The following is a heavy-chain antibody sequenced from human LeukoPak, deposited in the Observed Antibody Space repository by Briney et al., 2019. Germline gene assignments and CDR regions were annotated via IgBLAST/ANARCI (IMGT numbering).Heavy chain of an antibody. D-gene: IGHD4-17*01. CDR3: ARDQEVYGDYEGAFGY. CDR2: IWYDGSNK. J-gene: IGHJ4*02. V-gene: IGHV3-33*01. Sequence: HPGGSLRLSCAASGFRFSSYGMDWVRQSPGKGLDWVAVIWYDGSNKYYADSVKGRFTISRDNSKNMVYLQMNSLRAEDTAVYYCARDQEVYGDYEGAFGYWGQGTLVTVSS. CDR1: GFRFSSYG.